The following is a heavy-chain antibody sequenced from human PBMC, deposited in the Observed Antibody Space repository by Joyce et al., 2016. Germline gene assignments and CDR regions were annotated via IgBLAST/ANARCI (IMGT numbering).Heavy chain of an antibody. V-gene: IGHV4-39*07. CDR1: GDSISSTPYY. CDR2: IYHSGST. D-gene: IGHD5-18*01. Sequence: QLQLQESGPGLVKPSETLSLTCTVSGDSISSTPYYWGWIRQPPGKGLEWIGSIYHSGSTYDNPSLKSRVTISVDTSKNQFSLRLNFVTAADTAVYYCSRRGGNSYGSDSWGQGTLVTVSS. J-gene: IGHJ4*02. CDR3: SRRGGNSYGSDS.